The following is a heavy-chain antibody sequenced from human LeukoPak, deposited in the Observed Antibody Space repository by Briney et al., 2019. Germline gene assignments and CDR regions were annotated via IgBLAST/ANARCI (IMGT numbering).Heavy chain of an antibody. J-gene: IGHJ3*02. CDR3: TITDSGGHYHDAFDI. V-gene: IGHV3-73*01. CDR1: GFTFSGSA. Sequence: GGSLRLSCAASGFTFSGSAMHWVRQASGKGLEWVGRIRSKANSYATAYAASVKGRFTISRDDSKNTAYLQMNSLKTEDTAVYYCTITDSGGHYHDAFDIWGQGTMVTVSS. D-gene: IGHD1-26*01. CDR2: IRSKANSYAT.